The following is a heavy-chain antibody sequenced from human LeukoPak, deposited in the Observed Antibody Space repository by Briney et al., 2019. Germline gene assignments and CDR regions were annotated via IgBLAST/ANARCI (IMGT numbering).Heavy chain of an antibody. CDR2: IKQDGGEK. J-gene: IGHJ6*02. V-gene: IGHV3-7*05. CDR1: GFTFSSYW. Sequence: GGSLRLSCAASGFTFSSYWMSWVRQSPGKGLEWVANIKQDGGEKYYGDSVKGRFTISRDNSKNSLYLQMNSLRTEDTALYYCAKDYLGDIVVVPAATYYYYYGMDVWGQGTTVTVSS. CDR3: AKDYLGDIVVVPAATYYYYYGMDV. D-gene: IGHD2-2*01.